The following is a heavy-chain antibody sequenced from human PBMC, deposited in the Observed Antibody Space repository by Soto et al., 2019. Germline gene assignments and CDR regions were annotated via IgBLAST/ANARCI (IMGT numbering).Heavy chain of an antibody. V-gene: IGHV3-23*01. Sequence: GGSLRLSGAVSGVTFSGYGMSWVRQAPGKGLEWVSAISGGGDNTYHADSVKGRFTISRDNSRNTLYLQMNGLRAEDTAVYYCGKGSDSGDHVSNRFGGQGSLVIVSS. CDR1: GVTFSGYG. CDR2: ISGGGDNT. D-gene: IGHD4-17*01. J-gene: IGHJ4*02. CDR3: GKGSDSGDHVSNRF.